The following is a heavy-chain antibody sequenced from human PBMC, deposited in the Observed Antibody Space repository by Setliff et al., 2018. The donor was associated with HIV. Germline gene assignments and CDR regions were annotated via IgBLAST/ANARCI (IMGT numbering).Heavy chain of an antibody. Sequence: NPGGSLRLSCAVSGFTFSGYSMHWVRQAPGKGLEWVSCISSSSSYIYYADSVKGRFTISRDNAKNSLYLQMNSLRAEDTAVYYCARARGSPTSYFDYWGQGTLVTAPQ. D-gene: IGHD1-26*01. J-gene: IGHJ4*02. CDR3: ARARGSPTSYFDY. V-gene: IGHV3-21*01. CDR1: GFTFSGYS. CDR2: ISSSSSYI.